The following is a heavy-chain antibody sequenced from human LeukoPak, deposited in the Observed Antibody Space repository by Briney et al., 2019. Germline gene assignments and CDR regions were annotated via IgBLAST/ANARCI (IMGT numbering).Heavy chain of an antibody. V-gene: IGHV3-13*04. Sequence: GGSLRLSCAASGFTFSSYDMLWVRQATGKGLEWVSGIGIAGDTYYLGSVKGRFTISRENAKNSLYLQMNSLRAGDTAVYYCARLNNLEAYYGMDVWGQGTTVTVSS. J-gene: IGHJ6*02. CDR3: ARLNNLEAYYGMDV. CDR1: GFTFSSYD. CDR2: IGIAGDT. D-gene: IGHD3-3*01.